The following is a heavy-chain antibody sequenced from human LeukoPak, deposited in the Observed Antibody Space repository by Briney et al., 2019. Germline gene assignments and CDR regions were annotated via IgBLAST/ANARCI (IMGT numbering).Heavy chain of an antibody. CDR1: GGSISSYY. V-gene: IGHV4-59*01. Sequence: PSETLSLTCTASGGSISSYYWSWIRQPPGKGLEWIGYIYYSGSTNYNPSLKSRVTISVDTSKNQFSLKLSSVTAADTAVYYCARGSIKNFDYWGQGTLVTVSS. CDR2: IYYSGST. J-gene: IGHJ4*02. CDR3: ARGSIKNFDY. D-gene: IGHD3-9*01.